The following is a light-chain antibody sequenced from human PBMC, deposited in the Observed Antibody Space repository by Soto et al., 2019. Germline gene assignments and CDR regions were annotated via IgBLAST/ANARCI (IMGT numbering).Light chain of an antibody. CDR1: SSDVGSYNL. V-gene: IGLV2-23*01. Sequence: QSVLTQPASVSGSPGQSITISCTGTSSDVGSYNLVSWYQQHPGKAPKLMIYEGSKRPSGVSNRFSGSKSGNTASLTISGLQAEDEADYYCCSYAGTLYAFGTGTKVTVL. J-gene: IGLJ1*01. CDR2: EGS. CDR3: CSYAGTLYA.